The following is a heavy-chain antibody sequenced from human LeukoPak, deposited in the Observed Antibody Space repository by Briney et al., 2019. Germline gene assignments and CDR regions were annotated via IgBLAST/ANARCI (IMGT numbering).Heavy chain of an antibody. CDR3: TTGHSAAGHI. CDR2: IKLRADVGAV. J-gene: IGHJ3*02. CDR1: GFTFSDAW. V-gene: IGHV3-15*01. D-gene: IGHD6-13*01. Sequence: AGGSLRLSCAVSGFTFSDAWMSWVRQAPGKGLEWVGRIKLRADVGAVDYAAPVNGRFTISRDDSKKTLYLQMNSLKTEDTAVYYCTTGHSAAGHIWGQGTMVTVSS.